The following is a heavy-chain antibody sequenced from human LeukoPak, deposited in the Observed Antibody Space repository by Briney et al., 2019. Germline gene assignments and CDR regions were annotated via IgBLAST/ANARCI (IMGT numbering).Heavy chain of an antibody. CDR1: GFTFSDYW. Sequence: PGGSLRLSCEASGFTFSDYWMSWARQAPGKGPEWVARIKEDGNEKLYLDSVRGRFTISRDDAKNSVYLQMNSLRVEDTAKYYCARGGFYSASWGRRTLVTLSS. CDR3: ARGGFYSAS. J-gene: IGHJ5*02. D-gene: IGHD2-15*01. V-gene: IGHV3-7*01. CDR2: IKEDGNEK.